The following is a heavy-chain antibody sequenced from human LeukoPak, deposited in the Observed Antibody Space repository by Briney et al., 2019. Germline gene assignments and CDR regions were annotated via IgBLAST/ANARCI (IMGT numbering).Heavy chain of an antibody. CDR1: GFTFSTYA. J-gene: IGHJ4*02. V-gene: IGHV3-23*01. CDR3: AKDLISPRSVGSSEKVDY. D-gene: IGHD3-10*01. CDR2: IFGSGAGT. Sequence: PGGSLRLSCAAPGFTFSTYAMSWVRQAPGKGLEWVSSIFGSGAGTHYADSVKGRFTISRDNSKNTLYLQMNSLRAEDTAVYYCAKDLISPRSVGSSEKVDYWGQGTLVTVS.